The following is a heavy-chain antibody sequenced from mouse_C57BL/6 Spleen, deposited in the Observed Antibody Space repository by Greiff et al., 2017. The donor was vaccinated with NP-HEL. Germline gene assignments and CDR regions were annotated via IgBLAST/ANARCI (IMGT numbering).Heavy chain of an antibody. V-gene: IGHV2-4*01. Sequence: QVQLQQSGPGLVQPSQSLSITCTVSGFSLTSYGVHWVRQPPGKGLEWLGVIWSGGSTDYNAAFISRLSISKDNSKIQVFFKMNSLQADDTAIYYCAKNKGDYGSSYYYAMDYWGQGTSVTVSS. CDR1: GFSLTSYG. J-gene: IGHJ4*01. CDR3: AKNKGDYGSSYYYAMDY. D-gene: IGHD1-1*01. CDR2: IWSGGST.